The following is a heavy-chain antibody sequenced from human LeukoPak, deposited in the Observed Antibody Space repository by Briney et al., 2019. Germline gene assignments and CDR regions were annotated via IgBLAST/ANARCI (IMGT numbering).Heavy chain of an antibody. D-gene: IGHD2-2*01. CDR3: ARGPPDCSSTSCYAFDAFDI. Sequence: SETLSLTCTVSGGSISSYYWSWIRQPPGKGLEWIGSMYSSGSTYYNPSLKSRVTISVDTSKNQFSLKLSSVTAADTAVYYCARGPPDCSSTSCYAFDAFDIWGQGTMVTVSS. V-gene: IGHV4-39*07. CDR1: GGSISSYY. J-gene: IGHJ3*02. CDR2: MYSSGST.